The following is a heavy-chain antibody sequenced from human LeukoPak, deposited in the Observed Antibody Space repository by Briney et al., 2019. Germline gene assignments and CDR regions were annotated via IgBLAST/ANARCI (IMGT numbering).Heavy chain of an antibody. Sequence: SETLSLTCTVSGGSISSYYWSWIRQPAGKGLEWIVRIYTSGSTNYNPSLKSRVTMSVDTSKNQFSLKLSSVTAADTAVYYCVREGIAAAGRGDWFDPWGQGTLVTVSS. CDR1: GGSISSYY. CDR2: IYTSGST. V-gene: IGHV4-4*07. CDR3: VREGIAAAGRGDWFDP. D-gene: IGHD6-13*01. J-gene: IGHJ5*02.